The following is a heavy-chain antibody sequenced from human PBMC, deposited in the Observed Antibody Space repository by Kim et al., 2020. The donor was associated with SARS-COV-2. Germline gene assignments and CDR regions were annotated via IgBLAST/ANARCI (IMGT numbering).Heavy chain of an antibody. CDR2: IYPDDFDT. CDR3: ARHSKLASVKVADFDF. CDR1: GYSFTNYW. Sequence: GESLKISCKASGYSFTNYWIVWVRQKPGKGLEWMGTIYPDDFDTRYSRSFEGQVTISADKSITTAYLQWTNVKASDTAMYFCARHSKLASVKVADFDFWGQGTLVTVSS. J-gene: IGHJ4*02. D-gene: IGHD3-3*02. V-gene: IGHV5-51*01.